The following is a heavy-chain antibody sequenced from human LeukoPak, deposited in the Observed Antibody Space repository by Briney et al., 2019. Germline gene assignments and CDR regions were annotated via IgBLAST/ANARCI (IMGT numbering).Heavy chain of an antibody. J-gene: IGHJ3*02. CDR2: IYYSGST. CDR3: ARISAGFSYDYVWGSYRPVHDAFDI. Sequence: SETLSLTCTVSGGSISSSSYYWGWIRQPPGKGLEWIGSIYYSGSTNYNPSLKSRVTISVDTSKNQFSLKLSSVTAADTAVYYCARISAGFSYDYVWGSYRPVHDAFDIWGQGTMVTVSS. V-gene: IGHV4-39*07. D-gene: IGHD3-16*02. CDR1: GGSISSSSYY.